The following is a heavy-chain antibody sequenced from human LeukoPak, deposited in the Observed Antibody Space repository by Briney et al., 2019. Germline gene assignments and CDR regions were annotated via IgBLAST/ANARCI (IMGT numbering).Heavy chain of an antibody. V-gene: IGHV3-30-3*01. Sequence: GGSLRLSCAASGFTFISYAMHWVRQAPGKGLEWVAVISYDGSNKYYADSVKGRFTISRDNSKNTLYLQMNSLRAEDTAVYYCAMGSSQRGWFGPWGQGTLVTVSS. CDR1: GFTFISYA. CDR2: ISYDGSNK. CDR3: AMGSSQRGWFGP. J-gene: IGHJ5*02. D-gene: IGHD6-13*01.